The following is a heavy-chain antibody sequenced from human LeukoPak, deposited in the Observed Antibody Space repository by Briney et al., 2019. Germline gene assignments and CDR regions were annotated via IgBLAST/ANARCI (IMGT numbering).Heavy chain of an antibody. Sequence: SETLSLTCAVFDLNMIGYYWSWIRQPPGKGLEWIGEIDHSGSTTYNPSLKGRVPISIDTSRNQFYLTANSVSAADTAVYYCALVVYHSGRPGPWGQGTPVTVSS. CDR3: ALVVYHSGRPGP. J-gene: IGHJ5*02. D-gene: IGHD1-14*01. CDR1: DLNMIGYY. CDR2: IDHSGST. V-gene: IGHV4-34*08.